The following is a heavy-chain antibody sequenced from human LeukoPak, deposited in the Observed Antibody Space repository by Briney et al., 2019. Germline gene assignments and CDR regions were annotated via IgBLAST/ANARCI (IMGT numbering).Heavy chain of an antibody. CDR3: ARRGRDSDWFDP. CDR2: IYYSGST. V-gene: IGHV4-59*08. Sequence: PSETLSLTCTVSGGSISSYYWSWIRQPPGKGLEWIGYIYYSGSTNYNPSLKSRVTISVDTSKNQFSLKLSSVTAADTAVYYCARRGRDSDWFDPWAREPWSPSPQ. D-gene: IGHD3-16*01. CDR1: GGSISSYY. J-gene: IGHJ5*02.